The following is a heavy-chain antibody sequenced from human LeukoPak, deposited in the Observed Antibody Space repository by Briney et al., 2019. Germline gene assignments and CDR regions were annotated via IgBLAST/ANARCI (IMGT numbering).Heavy chain of an antibody. D-gene: IGHD2-15*01. V-gene: IGHV3-7*02. CDR3: AKRSAGVRALDY. J-gene: IGHJ4*02. Sequence: PGGSLRLSCAVSGFSLSNYWMSWVRQTPGKGLEWVANIKQDGSEKHYVDSVKGRFAISRDNAKDSLYLQMNSLRAEDTAVYYCAKRSAGVRALDYWGQGTLVTVSS. CDR1: GFSLSNYW. CDR2: IKQDGSEK.